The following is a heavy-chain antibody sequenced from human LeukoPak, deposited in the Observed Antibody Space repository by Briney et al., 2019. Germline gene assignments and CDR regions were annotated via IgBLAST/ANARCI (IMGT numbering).Heavy chain of an antibody. Sequence: SETLSLTCTVSGDSISSYHWSWIRQSPGKGLEGIGYISYSGSTNYNPSLKSRVTISVDTSKNQFSLQLSSVTAADTAVYYCARVGRGDHTWGSYYSDHWGQGTLVTVSS. CDR3: ARVGRGDHTWGSYYSDH. V-gene: IGHV4-59*01. CDR2: ISYSGST. D-gene: IGHD3-16*01. J-gene: IGHJ4*02. CDR1: GDSISSYH.